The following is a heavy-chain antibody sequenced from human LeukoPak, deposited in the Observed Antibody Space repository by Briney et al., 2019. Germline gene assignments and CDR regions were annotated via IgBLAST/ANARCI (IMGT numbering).Heavy chain of an antibody. CDR3: ARPYDFWSGTYNWFDP. V-gene: IGHV1-2*02. CDR2: INSNSGGT. Sequence: ASVKVSRKASGYTFTGYYMHWVRPAPGQGLEWVGWINSNSGGTNYAQTFQGRVTMTRDTSISTAYMELSRLRSDDTAVYYCARPYDFWSGTYNWFDPWGQGTLVTVSS. D-gene: IGHD3-3*01. CDR1: GYTFTGYY. J-gene: IGHJ5*02.